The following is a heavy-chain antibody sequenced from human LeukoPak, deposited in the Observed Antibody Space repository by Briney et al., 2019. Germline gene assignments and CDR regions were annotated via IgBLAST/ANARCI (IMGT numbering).Heavy chain of an antibody. J-gene: IGHJ6*02. CDR3: ARSFDSRGYYYYGMDV. CDR1: GGSISRYY. D-gene: IGHD3-22*01. V-gene: IGHV4-59*01. Sequence: SETLSLTCTVSGGSISRYYWSWIRQPPGKGLEWIGYIYYSGSTCYNSSLKSRVTISLDTPKNQFSLKLSSVTAADTAVYYCARSFDSRGYYYYGMDVWGQGTTVTVSS. CDR2: IYYSGST.